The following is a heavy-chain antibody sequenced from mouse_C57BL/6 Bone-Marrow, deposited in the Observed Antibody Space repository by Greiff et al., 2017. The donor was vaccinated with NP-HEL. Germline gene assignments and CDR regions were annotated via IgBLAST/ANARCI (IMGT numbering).Heavy chain of an antibody. CDR3: TTLRNYFDY. Sequence: EVQLQQSGAELVRPGASVKLSCTASGFNIKDDYMHWVKQRPEPGLEWIGWIDPENGDTEYASKFQGKATITADTSSNTAYLQLSSLTSEDTAVYYCTTLRNYFDYWGQGTTLTVSS. CDR1: GFNIKDDY. J-gene: IGHJ2*01. V-gene: IGHV14-4*01. CDR2: IDPENGDT.